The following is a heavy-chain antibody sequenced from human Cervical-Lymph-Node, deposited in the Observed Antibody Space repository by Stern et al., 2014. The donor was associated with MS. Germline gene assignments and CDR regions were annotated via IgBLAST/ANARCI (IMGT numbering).Heavy chain of an antibody. CDR2: INPGNGNT. CDR3: ARKIDTSYDF. V-gene: IGHV1-3*01. D-gene: IGHD3-3*01. J-gene: IGHJ4*02. Sequence: QVQLVESGAEMKKPGASVKISCKTSGYIFTSFPIHWVRQAPGHRLEWMGWINPGNGNTKSSQNFQGRVTLTRDTSASTVYMELRSLSSEDTAVYHCARKIDTSYDFWGLGTPVTVSS. CDR1: GYIFTSFP.